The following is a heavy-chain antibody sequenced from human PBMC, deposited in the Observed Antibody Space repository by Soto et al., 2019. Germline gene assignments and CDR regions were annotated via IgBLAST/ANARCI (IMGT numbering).Heavy chain of an antibody. CDR2: VNHSGST. D-gene: IGHD3-16*02. J-gene: IGHJ4*02. Sequence: SETLSLTCAVYGGSFSGYYWRGIRQPPGKGLEWIGEVNHSGSTNYNPSLKSRVTISVDTSKNQFSLKLSSVTAADTAVYYCARGYYDYVWGSYRLPGYWGQGTLVTVS. CDR1: GGSFSGYY. CDR3: ARGYYDYVWGSYRLPGY. V-gene: IGHV4-34*01.